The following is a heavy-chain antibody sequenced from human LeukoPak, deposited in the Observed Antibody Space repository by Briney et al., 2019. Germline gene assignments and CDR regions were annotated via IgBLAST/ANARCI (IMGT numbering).Heavy chain of an antibody. D-gene: IGHD3-3*01. Sequence: GASVKVSCKASGYTFTGYYMHWVRQAPGQGLEWMGRINPNSGGTNYAQKFQGRVTMTRDTSISTAYMELGRLRSDDTAVYYCARGFTDTIFGVVKDAFDIWGQGTMVTVSS. V-gene: IGHV1-2*06. CDR1: GYTFTGYY. CDR3: ARGFTDTIFGVVKDAFDI. CDR2: INPNSGGT. J-gene: IGHJ3*02.